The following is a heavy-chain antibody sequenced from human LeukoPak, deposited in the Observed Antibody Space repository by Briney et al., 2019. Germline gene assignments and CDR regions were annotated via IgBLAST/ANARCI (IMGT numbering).Heavy chain of an antibody. J-gene: IGHJ3*02. CDR3: ASYHCSSTSCYYAFDI. V-gene: IGHV1-18*01. D-gene: IGHD2-2*01. Sequence: ASVKLSCKASGHTFTSYDINWVRQAPGQGLEWMGWISAYNGNTNYAQKLQGRVTMTTDTSTSTAYMELRSLRSDDTAVYYCASYHCSSTSCYYAFDIWGQGTMVTVSS. CDR1: GHTFTSYD. CDR2: ISAYNGNT.